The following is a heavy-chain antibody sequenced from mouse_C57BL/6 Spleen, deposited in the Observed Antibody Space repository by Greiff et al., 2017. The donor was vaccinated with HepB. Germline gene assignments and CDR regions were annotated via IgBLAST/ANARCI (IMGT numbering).Heavy chain of an antibody. D-gene: IGHD1-1*01. CDR3: ARGPTTLYLDY. J-gene: IGHJ2*01. CDR1: GYSITSGYD. V-gene: IGHV3-1*01. Sequence: EVQLQQSGPGMVKPSQSLSLTCTVTGYSITSGYDWHWIRHFPGNKLEWMGYISYSGSTNYNPSLKSRISITHDTSKNHFFLKLNSVTTEDTATYYCARGPTTLYLDYWGQGTTLTVSS. CDR2: ISYSGST.